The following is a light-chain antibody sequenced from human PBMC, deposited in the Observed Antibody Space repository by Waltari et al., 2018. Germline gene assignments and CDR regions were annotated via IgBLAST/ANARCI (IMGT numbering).Light chain of an antibody. CDR3: QTGGHGTWV. CDR2: VNSDGSH. Sequence: QLVLTQSPSASASLGASVKLTCTLSSGHSSNIIAWHQQQPEKGPRYLMKVNSDGSHSKGDGIPARFSGSGSGAERYLTISSVQSEDEADYYCQTGGHGTWVFGGGTKLTVL. J-gene: IGLJ3*02. CDR1: SGHSSNI. V-gene: IGLV4-69*01.